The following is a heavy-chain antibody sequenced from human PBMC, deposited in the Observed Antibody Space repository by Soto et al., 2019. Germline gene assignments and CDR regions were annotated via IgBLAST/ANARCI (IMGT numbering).Heavy chain of an antibody. CDR3: ARGAATKIVVVMYDAFEI. D-gene: IGHD3-22*01. V-gene: IGHV1-69*12. J-gene: IGHJ3*02. CDR2: IIPVFGSA. Sequence: QVQLVQSGAEVKKPGSSVKVSCEASGATLNTFINYGITWVRQAPGQGLEWMGGIIPVFGSAHYAQKFQGRVTISADESTRTAYMELSSLRSDDTAMYYCARGAATKIVVVMYDAFEIWGQGTMVTVSS. CDR1: GATLNTFINYG.